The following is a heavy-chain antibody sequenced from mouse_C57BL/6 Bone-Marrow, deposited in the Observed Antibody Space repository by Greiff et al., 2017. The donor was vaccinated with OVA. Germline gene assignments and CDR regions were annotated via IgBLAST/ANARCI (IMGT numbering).Heavy chain of an antibody. CDR3: ARSGYGSSWFAY. J-gene: IGHJ3*01. Sequence: QVQLQQPGAELVRPGTSVKLSCKASGYTFTSYWMHWVKQRPGQGLEWIGVIDPSDSYTNYNQKFKGKATLTVDTSSSTAYMQLSSLTSEDAAVDYCARSGYGSSWFAYWGQGTLVTVSA. CDR2: IDPSDSYT. CDR1: GYTFTSYW. D-gene: IGHD1-1*01. V-gene: IGHV1-59*01.